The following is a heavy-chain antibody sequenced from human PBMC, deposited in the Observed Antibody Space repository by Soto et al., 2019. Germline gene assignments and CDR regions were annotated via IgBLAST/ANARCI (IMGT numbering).Heavy chain of an antibody. V-gene: IGHV3-30*18. J-gene: IGHJ4*02. CDR3: AKFAAAAGTPFDY. Sequence: QVQLVESGGGVVQPGRSLRLSCAASGFTFSSYGMHWVRQAPGKGLEWVAVISYDGSNKYYADSVKGRFTISRDNSKNTLYLQMNSLRAEDTAAYYCAKFAAAAGTPFDYWGQGTLVTVSS. CDR1: GFTFSSYG. D-gene: IGHD6-13*01. CDR2: ISYDGSNK.